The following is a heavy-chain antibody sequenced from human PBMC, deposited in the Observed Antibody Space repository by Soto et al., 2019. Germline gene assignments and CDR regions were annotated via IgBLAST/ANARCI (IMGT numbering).Heavy chain of an antibody. Sequence: ASVKVSCKASGYRFARFGLSWVRQAPGHGLEWMGWISTYNEKTNYAQKFQCRVTMTTYTPTSTAYMELRSLTSDDTDVYYCAREGYCSSGGCALYSHDYFCIDVWGQGTTVTVSS. CDR3: AREGYCSSGGCALYSHDYFCIDV. CDR2: ISTYNEKT. V-gene: IGHV1-18*01. D-gene: IGHD2-15*01. CDR1: GYRFARFG. J-gene: IGHJ6*02.